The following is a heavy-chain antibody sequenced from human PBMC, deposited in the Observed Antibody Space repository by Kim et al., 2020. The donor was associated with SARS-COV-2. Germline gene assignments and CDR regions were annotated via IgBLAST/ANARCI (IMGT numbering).Heavy chain of an antibody. V-gene: IGHV3-9*01. Sequence: YSDYVKDRLHISKDNAKNSMYLQMNSLTTEDTALYYCAGNKGGQTSFDYWGQGTLVTVSS. J-gene: IGHJ4*02. CDR3: AGNKGGQTSFDY. D-gene: IGHD3-16*01.